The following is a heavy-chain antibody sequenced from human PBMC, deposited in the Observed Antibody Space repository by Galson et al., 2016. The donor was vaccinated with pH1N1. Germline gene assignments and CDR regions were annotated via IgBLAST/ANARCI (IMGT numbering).Heavy chain of an antibody. CDR3: ASGWVTSD. J-gene: IGHJ4*02. CDR1: GFTSGDYD. Sequence: SLRLSCAVSGFTSGDYDLTWVRQAPGKGLEWVGLLRRKASGGTTEYAASVMGRFTISRNDSKSIVYLQMNSLKTEDTAVYYCASGWVTSDWGQGTLVTVSS. D-gene: IGHD2-21*02. CDR2: LRRKASGGTT. V-gene: IGHV3-49*04.